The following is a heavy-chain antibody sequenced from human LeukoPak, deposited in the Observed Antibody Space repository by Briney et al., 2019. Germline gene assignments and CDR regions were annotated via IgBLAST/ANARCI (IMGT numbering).Heavy chain of an antibody. Sequence: ASVKVSCKASGYTFTSYGISWVRQAPGQGLEWMGWISAYNGNTNYAQKLQGRVTMTTDTSTSTAYMELKSLRSDDTAVYYCARDGRYCSGGSCYSFDYWGQGTLVTVSS. CDR2: ISAYNGNT. V-gene: IGHV1-18*01. CDR3: ARDGRYCSGGSCYSFDY. CDR1: GYTFTSYG. D-gene: IGHD2-15*01. J-gene: IGHJ4*02.